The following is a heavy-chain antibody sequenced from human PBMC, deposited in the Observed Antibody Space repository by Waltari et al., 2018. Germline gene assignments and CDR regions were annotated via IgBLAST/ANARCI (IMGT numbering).Heavy chain of an antibody. J-gene: IGHJ4*02. Sequence: EVHLLESGAGLAQPGGSLRLSCAASGFTFLSSAVSWVRQAPGKGLEWVSGISDSGVITKYADSVKGRFTVSRDNSKNTVFLQLNSLRAEDTAIYYCARHLYSIDYLELGNWGQGTLVTVSS. CDR2: ISDSGVIT. CDR1: GFTFLSSA. V-gene: IGHV3-23*01. CDR3: ARHLYSIDYLELGN. D-gene: IGHD3-22*01.